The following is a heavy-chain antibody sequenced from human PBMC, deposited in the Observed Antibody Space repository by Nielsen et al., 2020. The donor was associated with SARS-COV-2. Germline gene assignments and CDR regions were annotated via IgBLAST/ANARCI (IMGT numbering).Heavy chain of an antibody. CDR1: GFTFRNYG. D-gene: IGHD2/OR15-2a*01. CDR2: IYSGGST. V-gene: IGHV3-66*01. J-gene: IGHJ6*02. Sequence: GESLKISCAASGFTFRNYGMNWVRQAPGKGLEWVSIIYSGGSTYYADSVKGRFTLSRDDSKTTLYLQMNSLKSEDTAIYYCTTDLGIYGMDVWGQGTTVTVSS. CDR3: TTDLGIYGMDV.